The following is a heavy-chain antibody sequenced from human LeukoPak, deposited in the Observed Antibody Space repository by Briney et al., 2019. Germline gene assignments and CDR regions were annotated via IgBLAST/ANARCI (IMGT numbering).Heavy chain of an antibody. Sequence: PGGSLRLSCVGSGFNFSIYSMNWVRQAPGKGLEWVAYISGRSRTIYYADSVKGRFTISRDDGKSALYLQMNSLRDEDTAVYYCASTYYDYVWGSYRLLDYWGQGTLVTVSS. CDR3: ASTYYDYVWGSYRLLDY. V-gene: IGHV3-48*02. J-gene: IGHJ4*02. CDR2: ISGRSRTI. CDR1: GFNFSIYS. D-gene: IGHD3-16*02.